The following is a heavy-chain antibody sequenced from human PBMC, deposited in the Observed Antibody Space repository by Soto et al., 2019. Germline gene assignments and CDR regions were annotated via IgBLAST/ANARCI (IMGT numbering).Heavy chain of an antibody. J-gene: IGHJ6*03. CDR3: ARHPPDYSNYGLAHYYYYMDV. D-gene: IGHD4-4*01. V-gene: IGHV4-39*01. CDR1: GGSISSSSYY. CDR2: IYYSGST. Sequence: QLQLQESGPGLVKPSETLSLTCTVSGGSISSSSYYWGWIRQPPGKGLEWIGSIYYSGSTYYNPSLKSRVTISVDTSKNQFSLKLSSVTAADTAVYYCARHPPDYSNYGLAHYYYYMDVWGKGTTVTVSS.